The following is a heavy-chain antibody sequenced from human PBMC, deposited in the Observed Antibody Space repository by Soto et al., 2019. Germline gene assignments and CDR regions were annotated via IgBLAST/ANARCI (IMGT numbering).Heavy chain of an antibody. CDR3: ARESEDLTSNFDY. J-gene: IGHJ4*02. CDR2: ISSTTNYI. CDR1: GFTFTGHS. V-gene: IGHV3-21*06. Sequence: WSLRLSCAASGFTFTGHSMNWVRQAPGKGLEWVSSISSTTNYIYYGDSMKGRFTISRDNAKNSLYLEMNSLRAEDTAVYYCARESEDLTSNFDYWGQGTLVTVSS.